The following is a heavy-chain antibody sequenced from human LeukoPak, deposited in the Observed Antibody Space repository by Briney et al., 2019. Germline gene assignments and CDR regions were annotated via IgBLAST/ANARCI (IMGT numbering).Heavy chain of an antibody. CDR2: ISGSGGST. CDR1: GFTFSGYA. J-gene: IGHJ4*02. D-gene: IGHD6-13*01. Sequence: DPGGSLRLSCAASGFTFSGYAMSWVRQAPGKGLEWVSAISGSGGSTYYADSVKGRFTISRDNSENTLYLQMNSLRAEDTAVYYCAKDLYSSSWNFDYWGQGTLVTVSS. V-gene: IGHV3-23*01. CDR3: AKDLYSSSWNFDY.